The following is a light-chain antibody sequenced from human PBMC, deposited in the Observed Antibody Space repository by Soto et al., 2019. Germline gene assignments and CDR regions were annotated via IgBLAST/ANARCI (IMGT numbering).Light chain of an antibody. CDR3: SSYANYNVV. CDR2: DVT. Sequence: QSALTQPASVSGSPGQSITISCTGTDSDIGVYNYVSWYQQYPGKAPKLMIYDVTNRPSGVSNRFSGSKSGNMASLTISGLQAEDEADYCCSSYANYNVVFGGGTKLTVL. V-gene: IGLV2-14*03. CDR1: DSDIGVYNY. J-gene: IGLJ2*01.